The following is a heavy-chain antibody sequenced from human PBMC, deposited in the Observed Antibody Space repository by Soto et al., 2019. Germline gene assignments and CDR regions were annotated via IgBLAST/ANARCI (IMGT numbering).Heavy chain of an antibody. CDR3: ARASYSGSYYILDAFDI. Sequence: GASVKVSCKASGGTFSSYAISWVRQAPGQGLEWMGGIIPIVGTANYAQKFQGRVTITADKSTSTAYMELSSLRSEDTAVYYCARASYSGSYYILDAFDIWGQGTMVTVSS. J-gene: IGHJ3*02. CDR1: GGTFSSYA. V-gene: IGHV1-69*06. D-gene: IGHD1-26*01. CDR2: IIPIVGTA.